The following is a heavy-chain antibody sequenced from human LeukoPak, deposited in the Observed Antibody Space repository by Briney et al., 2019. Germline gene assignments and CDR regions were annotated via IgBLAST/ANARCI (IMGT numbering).Heavy chain of an antibody. CDR1: GFAVSSNY. CDR2: LYSGGGT. V-gene: IGHV3-53*01. Sequence: GGSLRLSCAASGFAVSSNYMSWVRQAPGKGLEWVSVLYSGGGTYYADSVKGRFTISRDNSKNTLYLQMNSLRAEDTAVYYCASGARRTSCLDYWGQGTLVTVSS. CDR3: ASGARRTSCLDY. D-gene: IGHD2-2*01. J-gene: IGHJ4*02.